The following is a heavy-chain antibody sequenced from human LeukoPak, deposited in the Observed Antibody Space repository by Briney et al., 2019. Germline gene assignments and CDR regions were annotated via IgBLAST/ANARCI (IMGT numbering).Heavy chain of an antibody. D-gene: IGHD2-15*01. Sequence: GGSLRLSCVVSGFTLHDYTMHWVRQIPGKGLEWVSVIYSGGSTYYADSVKGRFTISRDNSKNTLYLQMNSLRAEDTAVYYCARDPYCSGGSCYTYGMDVWGQGTTVTVSS. CDR3: ARDPYCSGGSCYTYGMDV. V-gene: IGHV3-53*01. CDR1: GFTLHDYT. CDR2: IYSGGST. J-gene: IGHJ6*02.